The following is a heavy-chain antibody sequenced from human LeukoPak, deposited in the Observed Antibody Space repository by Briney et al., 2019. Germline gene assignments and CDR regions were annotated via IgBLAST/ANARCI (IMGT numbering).Heavy chain of an antibody. V-gene: IGHV4-59*01. CDR2: IYYSVST. CDR3: ARVGGQNYYFYGMDV. CDR1: SGSISNYY. D-gene: IGHD3-16*01. Sequence: SETLSLTCTVSSGSISNYYWSWIRQPPGKGLECIGYIYYSVSTNYNPSLKSRVTISVDTSKNQFSLKLSSVTAADTGVYYCARVGGQNYYFYGMDVWGQGTTVTVSS. J-gene: IGHJ6*02.